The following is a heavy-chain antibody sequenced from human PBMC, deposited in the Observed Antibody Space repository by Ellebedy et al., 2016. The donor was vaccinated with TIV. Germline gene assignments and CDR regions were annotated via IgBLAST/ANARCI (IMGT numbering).Heavy chain of an antibody. CDR3: ARSGDYRYNWFDP. J-gene: IGHJ5*02. D-gene: IGHD4-17*01. V-gene: IGHV1-69*06. CDR2: IIPIFGTA. CDR1: GGTFSSYA. Sequence: SVKVSCXASGGTFSSYAISWVRQAPGQGLEWMGGIIPIFGTANYAQKFQGRVTITADKSTSTAYMELSSLRSEDTAVYYCARSGDYRYNWFDPWGQGTLVTVSS.